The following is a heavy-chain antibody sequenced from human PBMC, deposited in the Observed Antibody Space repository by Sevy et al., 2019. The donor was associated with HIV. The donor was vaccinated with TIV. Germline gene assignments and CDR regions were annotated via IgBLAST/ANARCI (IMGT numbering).Heavy chain of an antibody. V-gene: IGHV3-23*01. CDR1: GFTFSSHV. J-gene: IGHJ4*02. D-gene: IGHD2-2*01. CDR2: ISDGGATT. Sequence: GGSLRLSCAASGFTFSSHVMNWVRQAPGKGLEWVSIISDGGATTYYADSVRGRFTISRDDSKNTLYRQMNSLRAEDNAVYYCARRRLVGSNCYFDTWGQGTLVTVSS. CDR3: ARRRLVGSNCYFDT.